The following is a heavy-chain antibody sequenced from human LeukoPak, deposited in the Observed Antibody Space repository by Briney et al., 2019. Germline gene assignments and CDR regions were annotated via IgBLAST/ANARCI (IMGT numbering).Heavy chain of an antibody. D-gene: IGHD6-13*01. Sequence: GGSLRLSCAASGFAFRDFGMHWVRQAPGKGLEWVAFIRNDGSKDYYPDSVKGRFTISRDNSRSTLDLQMHSLRIEDTAVYYCVKGGSSSHNWFDPWGQGILVTVSS. V-gene: IGHV3-30*02. CDR2: IRNDGSKD. CDR3: VKGGSSSHNWFDP. J-gene: IGHJ5*02. CDR1: GFAFRDFG.